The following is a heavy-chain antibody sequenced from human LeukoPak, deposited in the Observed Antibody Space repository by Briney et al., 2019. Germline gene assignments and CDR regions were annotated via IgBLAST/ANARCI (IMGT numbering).Heavy chain of an antibody. J-gene: IGHJ5*02. CDR2: IFYSGST. CDR3: AREIYCSSSSCFAGGNWFDP. V-gene: IGHV4-59*01. D-gene: IGHD2-2*01. Sequence: PSETLSLTCTVSGGSISSYYWSWIRQPPGKGLEWIGYIFYSGSTNYNPSLKSRVTISVDTSKNQFSLKLSSVTAADTAVYYCAREIYCSSSSCFAGGNWFDPWGQGTLVTVSS. CDR1: GGSISSYY.